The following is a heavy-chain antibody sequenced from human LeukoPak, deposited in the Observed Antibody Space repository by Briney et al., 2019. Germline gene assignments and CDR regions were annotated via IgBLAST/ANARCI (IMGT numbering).Heavy chain of an antibody. D-gene: IGHD3-16*01. CDR2: INQDGGTR. CDR1: GFTFSNTW. Sequence: GGSLTPSCAASGFTFSNTWMAWVRQAPGKGLDWVANINQDGGTRQYADSVRGRFTISRDNAKNSLYLEMNSLRAEDTGLYHCARDMKGDFDYWGQGTLVTVSS. V-gene: IGHV3-7*01. CDR3: ARDMKGDFDY. J-gene: IGHJ4*02.